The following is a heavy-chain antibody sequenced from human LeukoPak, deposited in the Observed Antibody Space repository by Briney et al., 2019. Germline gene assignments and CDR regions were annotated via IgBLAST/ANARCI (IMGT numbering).Heavy chain of an antibody. CDR3: ARARSRGGAQA. J-gene: IGHJ5*02. CDR2: INHSGST. CDR1: GGSSSGYY. V-gene: IGHV4-34*01. Sequence: SETLSLTCAVYGGSSSGYYWSWIRQPPGKGLEWIGEINHSGSTNYNPSLRSRVTISVDTSKNQFSLKLSSVTAADTAVYYCARARSRGGAQAWGQGTLVTVSS. D-gene: IGHD3-16*01.